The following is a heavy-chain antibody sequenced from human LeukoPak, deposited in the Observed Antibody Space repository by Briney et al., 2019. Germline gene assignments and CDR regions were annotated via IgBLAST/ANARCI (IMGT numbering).Heavy chain of an antibody. J-gene: IGHJ3*02. CDR3: ATARFGELLFEVDAFDI. V-gene: IGHV1-24*01. Sequence: ASVKVSCKVSGYTLTELSMHWVRQAPGKGLEWMGGFDPEDGEPIYAQEFQGRVTMTEDTSTDTAYMELSSLRSEDTAVYYCATARFGELLFEVDAFDIWGQGTMVTVSS. CDR1: GYTLTELS. D-gene: IGHD3-10*01. CDR2: FDPEDGEP.